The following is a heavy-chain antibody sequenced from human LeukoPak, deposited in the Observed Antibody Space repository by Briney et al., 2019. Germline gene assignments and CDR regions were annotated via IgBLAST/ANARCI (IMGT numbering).Heavy chain of an antibody. D-gene: IGHD2-2*01. CDR3: ARGGGEVVVVPAAPTVYMDV. CDR1: GYTFTSYG. J-gene: IGHJ6*03. Sequence: ASVKVSCKASGYTFTSYGISWVRQAPGQGLEWMGWISAYNGNTNYAQKLQGRVTMTTDTSTSTAYTELRSLRSDDTAVYYCARGGGEVVVVPAAPTVYMDVWGKGTTVTVSS. V-gene: IGHV1-18*01. CDR2: ISAYNGNT.